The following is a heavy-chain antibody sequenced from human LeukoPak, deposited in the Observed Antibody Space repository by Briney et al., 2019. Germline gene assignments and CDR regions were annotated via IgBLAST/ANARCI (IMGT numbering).Heavy chain of an antibody. D-gene: IGHD3-9*01. V-gene: IGHV3-21*01. CDR1: GFTFSSYS. CDR2: ISSSSSYI. CDR3: AREAVRLRYLDSPNFDY. Sequence: PGGSLRLSCAASGFTFSSYSMNWVRQAPGKGLEWVSSISSSSSYIYYADSVKGRFTISRDNAKNSLYLQMNSLRAEDTAVYYCAREAVRLRYLDSPNFDYWGQGTLVTVSS. J-gene: IGHJ4*02.